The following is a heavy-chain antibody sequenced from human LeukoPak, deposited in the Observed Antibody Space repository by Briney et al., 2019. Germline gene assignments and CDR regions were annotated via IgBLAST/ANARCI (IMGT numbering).Heavy chain of an antibody. Sequence: GGSLRLSCAASEFTFNSYSINWVRQAPGKGLEWVSSISSSSDYIYYADSVKGRFTISRDNARNSVSLQMDSLRAEDTAVYYCASLEMTTIFTYDYWGQGTLVTVSS. J-gene: IGHJ4*02. D-gene: IGHD5-24*01. CDR1: EFTFNSYS. CDR2: ISSSSDYI. V-gene: IGHV3-21*01. CDR3: ASLEMTTIFTYDY.